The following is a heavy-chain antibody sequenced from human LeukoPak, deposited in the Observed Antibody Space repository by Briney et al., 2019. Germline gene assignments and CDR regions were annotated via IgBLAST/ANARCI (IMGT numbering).Heavy chain of an antibody. J-gene: IGHJ4*02. Sequence: ASVKVSFKASSYTFTSYDINWVREAAGQGLEWVGWMNPKTGCTGFAQKFQGRLTMTRDTSISTAYMELSSLRSEETAVYYCARLSQTPDYYSNGGYFYLGYWGQGTPVTVSS. D-gene: IGHD3-22*01. CDR3: ARLSQTPDYYSNGGYFYLGY. CDR2: MNPKTGCT. V-gene: IGHV1-8*01. CDR1: SYTFTSYD.